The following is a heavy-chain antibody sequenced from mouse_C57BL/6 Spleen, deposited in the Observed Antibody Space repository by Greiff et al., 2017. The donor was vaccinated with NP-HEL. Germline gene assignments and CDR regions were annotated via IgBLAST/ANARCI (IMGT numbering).Heavy chain of an antibody. J-gene: IGHJ3*01. CDR1: GFTFSSYG. CDR3: ARGGTTFAY. D-gene: IGHD2-14*01. CDR2: ISSGGSYT. Sequence: EVQGVESGGDLVKPGGSLKLSCAASGFTFSSYGMSWVRQTPDKRLEWVATISSGGSYTYYPDSVKGRFTISRDNAKNTLYLQMSSLKSEDTAMYYCARGGTTFAYWGQGTLVTVSA. V-gene: IGHV5-6*01.